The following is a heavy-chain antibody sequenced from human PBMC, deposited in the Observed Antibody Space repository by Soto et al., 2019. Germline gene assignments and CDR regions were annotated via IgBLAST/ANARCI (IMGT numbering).Heavy chain of an antibody. Sequence: QVQLVQSGAEVKKPGSSVKVSCKASGGSFSNFVISWVRQAPGQGLEWMGGIIPNFGTTNYAQKFQGKVTITADETTRTAYVELTGLTSEDTSVYCCARDVEGVATIRYWGQGTLVTVSS. V-gene: IGHV1-69*01. J-gene: IGHJ4*02. D-gene: IGHD5-12*01. CDR2: IIPNFGTT. CDR1: GGSFSNFV. CDR3: ARDVEGVATIRY.